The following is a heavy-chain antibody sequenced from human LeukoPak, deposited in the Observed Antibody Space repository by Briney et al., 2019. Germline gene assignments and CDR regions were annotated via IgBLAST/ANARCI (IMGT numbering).Heavy chain of an antibody. CDR3: AHYSTGVNYGGLAFDI. CDR1: GFTFSSYH. Sequence: GGSLRLSCAVSGFTFSSYHMTWVRQAPGKGLKWVSAISGSGSTTYYAGPVKGRFTISRDNSKSTLYLQMNSLSAEDTAVYYCAHYSTGVNYGGLAFDIWGQGTMVTVSS. D-gene: IGHD2-8*02. V-gene: IGHV3-23*01. CDR2: ISGSGSTT. J-gene: IGHJ3*02.